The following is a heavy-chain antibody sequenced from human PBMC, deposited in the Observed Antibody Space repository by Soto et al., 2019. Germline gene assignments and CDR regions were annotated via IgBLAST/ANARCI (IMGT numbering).Heavy chain of an antibody. CDR3: TTDIYCSGGSCYYYYYMDV. CDR2: IKSKTDGGTT. CDR1: GFTFSNAW. J-gene: IGHJ6*03. V-gene: IGHV3-15*01. Sequence: EVQLVESGGGLVKPGGSLRLSCVASGFTFSNAWMSWVRQAPGKGLEWVGRIKSKTDGGTTDYAAPVKGRFTISRDDSKNTLYLQMNSLKTEDTDVYYFTTDIYCSGGSCYYYYYMDVWGKGTTVTVSS. D-gene: IGHD2-15*01.